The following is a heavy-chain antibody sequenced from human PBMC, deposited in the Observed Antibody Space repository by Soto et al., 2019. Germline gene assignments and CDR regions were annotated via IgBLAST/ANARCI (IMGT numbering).Heavy chain of an antibody. CDR3: AKGREYSYGWDY. J-gene: IGHJ4*02. V-gene: IGHV3-23*01. CDR1: GFTFSFYA. D-gene: IGHD5-18*01. CDR2: LTGNGGDT. Sequence: EVQLLESGGGLAQPGGSLRLSCAASGFTFSFYAMTWVRQAPGKGLEWVSSLTGNGGDTYYADSVKGRFTISRDNSENTLYLQMNSLRVDDTAVYYCAKGREYSYGWDYWGQGTLVTVSS.